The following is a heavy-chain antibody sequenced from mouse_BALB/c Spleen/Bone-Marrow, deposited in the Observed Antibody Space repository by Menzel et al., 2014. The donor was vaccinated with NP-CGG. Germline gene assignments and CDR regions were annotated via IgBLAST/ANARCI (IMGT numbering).Heavy chain of an antibody. CDR1: GFSLIGYG. D-gene: IGHD2-1*01. J-gene: IGHJ2*01. CDR2: IWGDRNI. CDR3: ARVCYGNCTYYFDY. V-gene: IGHV2-6-7*01. Sequence: QVQLKESGPGLVAPSQSLSITCTASGFSLIGYGVNWVRQTPGKGLEWLGIIWGDRNIDYNSALKSRLSISKDNSKSQVFLKMNSLQTDDTARYFCARVCYGNCTYYFDYWGQGTTLTVSS.